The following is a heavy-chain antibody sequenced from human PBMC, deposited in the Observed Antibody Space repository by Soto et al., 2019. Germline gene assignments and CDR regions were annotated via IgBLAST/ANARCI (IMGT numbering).Heavy chain of an antibody. D-gene: IGHD3-10*01. CDR3: ARQVVDGAVTGSGSFDY. CDR2: FYYSGST. Sequence: QLQLQESGPGVVKSSETLSLTCTVSGGSISSSSYYWGWIRQPPGKGLEWIGSFYYSGSTYYYTSLKRRVTRSGDTSENQISLKLSSVTAADTAVYYCARQVVDGAVTGSGSFDYWGQGTLVTVSS. CDR1: GGSISSSSYY. V-gene: IGHV4-39*01. J-gene: IGHJ4*02.